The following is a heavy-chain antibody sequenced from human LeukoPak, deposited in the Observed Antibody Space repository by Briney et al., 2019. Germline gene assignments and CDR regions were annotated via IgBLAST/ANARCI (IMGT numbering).Heavy chain of an antibody. J-gene: IGHJ4*02. CDR3: AKALAAAGTYY. D-gene: IGHD6-13*01. CDR1: GFTFSSYG. V-gene: IGHV3-30*02. CDR2: IRYDGSNK. Sequence: SGRSLRLSCAASGFTFSSYGMHWVRQAPGKGLEWVAFIRYDGSNKYYADSVKGRFTISRDNSKNTLYLQKNSLRAEDTAVYYCAKALAAAGTYYWGQGTLVTVSS.